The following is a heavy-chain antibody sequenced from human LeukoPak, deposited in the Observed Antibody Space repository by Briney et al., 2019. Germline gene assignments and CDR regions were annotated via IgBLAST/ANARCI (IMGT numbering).Heavy chain of an antibody. CDR3: ARAGATHYYYYMDV. V-gene: IGHV4-59*01. J-gene: IGHJ6*03. Sequence: SETLSLTCTVSGGSISSYYLSWIRQPPGKGLEWIGYIYYSGSTNYNPSLKSRVTISVDTSKNQFSLKLSSVTAADTAVYYCARAGATHYYYYMDVWGKGTTVTVSS. CDR1: GGSISSYY. CDR2: IYYSGST.